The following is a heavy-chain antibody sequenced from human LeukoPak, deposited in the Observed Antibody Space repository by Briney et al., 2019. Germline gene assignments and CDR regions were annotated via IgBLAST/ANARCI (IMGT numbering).Heavy chain of an antibody. CDR3: ARDQATSGGGLDS. Sequence: GGSLRLSCAASGFTVSGTHMSWVRQAPGKGLEWVSAIYTGGTTYYSDSVEGRFTISRDKSKNTLYLQMDSLRAEDTAVYYCARDQATSGGGLDSWGQGTLVTVSS. CDR1: GFTVSGTH. J-gene: IGHJ4*02. D-gene: IGHD3-16*01. CDR2: IYTGGTT. V-gene: IGHV3-53*01.